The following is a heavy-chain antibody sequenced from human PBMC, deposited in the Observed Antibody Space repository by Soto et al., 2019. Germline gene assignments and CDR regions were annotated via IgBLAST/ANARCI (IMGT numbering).Heavy chain of an antibody. CDR2: IKNKNDGGTT. CDR3: TGLWFGEIYNY. V-gene: IGHV3-15*07. J-gene: IGHJ4*01. Sequence: EVELVESGGGLVKPGGSLTLSCAASGFSFKNAWMNWVRQAPGKGLEWVGRIKNKNDGGTTDYAAFGKGRFTISRDASEINLYLHMKGLKTEDTGFYSYTGLWFGEIYNYCSQRSLVTVSS. CDR1: GFSFKNAW. D-gene: IGHD3-10*01.